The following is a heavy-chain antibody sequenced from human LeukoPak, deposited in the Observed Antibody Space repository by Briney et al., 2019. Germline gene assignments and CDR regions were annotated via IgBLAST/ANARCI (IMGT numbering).Heavy chain of an antibody. D-gene: IGHD5/OR15-5a*01. V-gene: IGHV3-21*01. CDR2: ISSSSSDI. CDR1: GFSFRSYC. J-gene: IGHJ6*02. CDR3: AKDSMSGYGMDV. Sequence: PGGSLRLSCEASGFSFRSYCMNWVRQAPGKGLEWVSSISSSSSDIYYEDSVKGRFTISRDNGKNTLYLHMSSLRADDTAVYYCAKDSMSGYGMDVWGQGTTVTVSS.